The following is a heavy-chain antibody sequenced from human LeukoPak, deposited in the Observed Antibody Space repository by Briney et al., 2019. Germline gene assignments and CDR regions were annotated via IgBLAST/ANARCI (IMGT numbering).Heavy chain of an antibody. CDR1: GFTFDDYA. D-gene: IGHD3-10*01. CDR3: AKDSEGTMVQGVMDEGYFDY. CDR2: ISWNSGSI. Sequence: GGSLRLSRAASGFTFDDYAMHWVRQAPGKGLEWVSGISWNSGSIGYADSVKGRFTISRDNAKNSLYLQMNSLRAEDTALYYCAKDSEGTMVQGVMDEGYFDYWGQGTLVTVSS. V-gene: IGHV3-9*01. J-gene: IGHJ4*02.